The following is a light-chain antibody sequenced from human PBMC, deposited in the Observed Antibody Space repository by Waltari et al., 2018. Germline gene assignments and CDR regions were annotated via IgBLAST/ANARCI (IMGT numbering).Light chain of an antibody. J-gene: IGKJ1*01. CDR1: QSVGRP. Sequence: DIVLTQSPASLSLSPRDRATLSCRASQSVGRPLAWYQQRPGQAPRLLIYDASSRATGIPDRFSGSGSGTDFSLTISRLEPEDFAVYYCQKYGTRPATFGQGTKVEVK. CDR2: DAS. V-gene: IGKV3-20*01. CDR3: QKYGTRPAT.